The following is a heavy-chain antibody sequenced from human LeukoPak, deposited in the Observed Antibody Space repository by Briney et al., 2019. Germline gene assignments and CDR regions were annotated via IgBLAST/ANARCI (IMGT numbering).Heavy chain of an antibody. Sequence: GGSLRLSCAASGFTFSSYAMSWVRQAPEKGLEWVSAISGSGGSTYYADSVKGRFTISRDNSKNTLYLQMNSLRAEDTAVYYCAKDDDSSGFGYFDYWGQGTLVTVSS. D-gene: IGHD3-22*01. V-gene: IGHV3-23*01. CDR1: GFTFSSYA. CDR2: ISGSGGST. CDR3: AKDDDSSGFGYFDY. J-gene: IGHJ4*02.